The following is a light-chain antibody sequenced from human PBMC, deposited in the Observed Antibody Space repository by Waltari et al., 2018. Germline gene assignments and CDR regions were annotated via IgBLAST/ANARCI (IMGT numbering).Light chain of an antibody. CDR2: DVV. CDR3: CSYAGSYTFV. J-gene: IGLJ7*01. Sequence: QSALTQPRSVSGSPGQSVTISCSGTSSDVGNYNFVSWYQQHPGNAPKLLIYDVVKRPPGVPDRFSGSKSGNTASLTISGLQTEDEADYYCCSYAGSYTFVFGGGTQLTVL. CDR1: SSDVGNYNF. V-gene: IGLV2-11*01.